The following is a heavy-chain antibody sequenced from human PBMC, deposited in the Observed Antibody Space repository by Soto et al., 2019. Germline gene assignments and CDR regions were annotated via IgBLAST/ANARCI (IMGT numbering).Heavy chain of an antibody. D-gene: IGHD3-10*01. CDR2: ISYDGSNK. J-gene: IGHJ4*02. CDR1: GFTFSSYG. CDR3: AKDCYYYGSGPTHFDY. V-gene: IGHV3-30*18. Sequence: GGSLRLSCAASGFTFSSYGMHWVRQAPGKGLEWVAVISYDGSNKYYADSVKGRFTISRDNSKNTLYLQMNSLRAEDTAVYYCAKDCYYYGSGPTHFDYWGQGTLVTVSS.